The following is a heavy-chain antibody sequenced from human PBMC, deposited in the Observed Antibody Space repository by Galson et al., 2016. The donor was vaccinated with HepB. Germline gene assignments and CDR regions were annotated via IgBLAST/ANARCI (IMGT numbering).Heavy chain of an antibody. CDR1: GYTFTNYG. D-gene: IGHD1-26*01. V-gene: IGHV1-3*01. CDR2: INAANGNT. CDR3: ARWVGALDS. J-gene: IGHJ4*02. Sequence: SVKVSCKASGYTFTNYGTHWVRQAPGQRLEWMGWINAANGNTKYSERFQGRVIFTRDTSASTAYMELSSLTSEDTAVYYCARWVGALDSWGQGTQVTVSS.